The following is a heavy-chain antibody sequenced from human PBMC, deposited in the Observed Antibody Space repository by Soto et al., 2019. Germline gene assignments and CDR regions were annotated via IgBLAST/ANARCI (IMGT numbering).Heavy chain of an antibody. Sequence: EVHLLESGGGLVQPGGSLRLSCAASGFTFSSHAMSWVRQAPGKGLQWISSIRSSGNSKYYADSVTGRFTISRDDSKNTLYLQMNRLRADDTAVYYCAKTGLEWELDYGGQGTLVTVSS. V-gene: IGHV3-23*01. CDR1: GFTFSSHA. CDR3: AKTGLEWELDY. CDR2: IRSSGNSK. D-gene: IGHD3-3*01. J-gene: IGHJ4*02.